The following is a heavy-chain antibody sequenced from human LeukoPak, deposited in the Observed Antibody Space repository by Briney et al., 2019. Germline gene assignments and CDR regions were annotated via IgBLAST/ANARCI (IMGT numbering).Heavy chain of an antibody. Sequence: ASVKVSCKASGYNFTGYYMHLVRQAPGPGLEWMGRINPNSGGTNYAQKFQGRVTMTRDTSISTAYMELSRLRSDDTAVYYCARDGYDFWSGYNYYYYGMDVWGQGTTVTVSS. CDR3: ARDGYDFWSGYNYYYYGMDV. CDR1: GYNFTGYY. J-gene: IGHJ6*02. V-gene: IGHV1-2*06. D-gene: IGHD3-3*01. CDR2: INPNSGGT.